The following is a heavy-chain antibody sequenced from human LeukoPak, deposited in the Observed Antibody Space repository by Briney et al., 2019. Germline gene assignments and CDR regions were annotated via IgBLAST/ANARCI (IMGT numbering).Heavy chain of an antibody. CDR3: VTYYFDSSGPKKDY. J-gene: IGHJ4*02. CDR1: GGSVSHSNW. Sequence: SETLSLTCAVSGGSVSHSNWWTWVRQSPGKGLEWIGEVHPSEGTNYNPSLKSRVTISVDTSKKQFSLKLSSVTAADTAVYYCVTYYFDSSGPKKDYWGQGTLVTVSS. D-gene: IGHD3-22*01. V-gene: IGHV4-4*02. CDR2: VHPSEGT.